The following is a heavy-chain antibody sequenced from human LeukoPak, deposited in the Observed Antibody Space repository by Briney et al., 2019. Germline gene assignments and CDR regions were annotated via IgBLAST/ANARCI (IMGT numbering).Heavy chain of an antibody. V-gene: IGHV4-59*01. CDR1: GGSISSYY. CDR2: IYYSGST. CDR3: ARTVFEYSSSSVSFDY. Sequence: SETLSLTCTVSGGSISSYYWSWIRQPPGKGLEWLGYIYYSGSTNYNPSLKSRVTISVDTSKNQFSLKLSSVTAADTAVYYCARTVFEYSSSSVSFDYWGQGTLVTVSS. J-gene: IGHJ4*02. D-gene: IGHD6-6*01.